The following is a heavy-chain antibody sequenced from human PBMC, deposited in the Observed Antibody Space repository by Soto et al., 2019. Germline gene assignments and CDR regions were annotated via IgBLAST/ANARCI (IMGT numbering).Heavy chain of an antibody. V-gene: IGHV4-39*01. CDR1: GGSISSSSYY. Sequence: SETLSLTCTVSGGSISSSSYYWGWIRQPPGKGLEWIGSIYYSGSTYYNPSLKSRVTISVDTSKNQFSLKLSSVTAADTAVYYRARTSYYDSSGPSDAFDIWGQGTMVT. J-gene: IGHJ3*02. D-gene: IGHD3-22*01. CDR2: IYYSGST. CDR3: ARTSYYDSSGPSDAFDI.